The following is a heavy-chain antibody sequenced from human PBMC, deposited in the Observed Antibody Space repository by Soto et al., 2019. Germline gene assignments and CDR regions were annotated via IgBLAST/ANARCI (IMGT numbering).Heavy chain of an antibody. CDR3: AKDTVGGYSFWSGYYSNGLDV. CDR1: GFTFDSYA. J-gene: IGHJ3*01. Sequence: EVKLLESGGGLAQPGGSLRLSCVGSGFTFDSYAISWVRQAPGERLQWIAAISGSADGTDYAHSVRGRFTISRDNAKKTVNLQMDSLRVEETAVYFCAKDTVGGYSFWSGYYSNGLDVWGQGTLVTVS. D-gene: IGHD3-3*01. CDR2: ISGSADGT. V-gene: IGHV3-23*01.